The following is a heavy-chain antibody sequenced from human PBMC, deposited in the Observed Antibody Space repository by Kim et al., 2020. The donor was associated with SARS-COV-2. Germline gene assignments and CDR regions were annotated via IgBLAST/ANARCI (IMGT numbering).Heavy chain of an antibody. D-gene: IGHD3-22*01. V-gene: IGHV4-59*01. CDR1: GGSISSYY. J-gene: IGHJ3*02. Sequence: SETLSLTCTVSGGSISSYYWSWIRQPPGKGLEWIGYIYYSGSTNYNPSLKSRVTISVDTSKNQFSLKLSSVTAADTAVYYCARGYYDSSGYYHRFNAFDIWGQGTMVTVSS. CDR2: IYYSGST. CDR3: ARGYYDSSGYYHRFNAFDI.